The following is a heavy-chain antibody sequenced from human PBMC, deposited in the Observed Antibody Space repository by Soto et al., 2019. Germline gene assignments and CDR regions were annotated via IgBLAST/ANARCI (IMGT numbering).Heavy chain of an antibody. Sequence: PGGSLRLSCAASGFTFSSYSMNWVRQAPGKGLEWVSSISSSSSYIYYADSVKGRFTISRDNAKNSLYLQMNSLRAEDTAVYYCAREWGRPSVVVPAAIVDAFDIWGQGTMVTVSS. V-gene: IGHV3-21*01. CDR1: GFTFSSYS. D-gene: IGHD2-2*01. J-gene: IGHJ3*02. CDR3: AREWGRPSVVVPAAIVDAFDI. CDR2: ISSSSSYI.